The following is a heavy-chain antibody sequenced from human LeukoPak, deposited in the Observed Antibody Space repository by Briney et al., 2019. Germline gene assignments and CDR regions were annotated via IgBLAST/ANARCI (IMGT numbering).Heavy chain of an antibody. CDR2: IYSDDTT. Sequence: QPEGSLRLSCAASGFTIISNYMSWVRQAPGKGLEWVAIIYSDDTTYYADSVKGRFTISRDNPKNVLYFQMSSLRAEDTAVYYCARVHSFLYYIDSWGQGTLVTVSS. CDR3: ARVHSFLYYIDS. D-gene: IGHD4-11*01. CDR1: GFTIISNY. J-gene: IGHJ4*02. V-gene: IGHV3-66*01.